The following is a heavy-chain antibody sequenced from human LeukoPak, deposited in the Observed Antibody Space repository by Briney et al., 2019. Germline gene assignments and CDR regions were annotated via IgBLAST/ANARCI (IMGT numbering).Heavy chain of an antibody. J-gene: IGHJ4*02. CDR2: IIPIFGTA. D-gene: IGHD6-19*01. V-gene: IGHV1-69*13. CDR3: ARVSYSSGWYPPYYFDY. Sequence: GASVKVSCKASGYTFTSYGISWVRQAPGQGLEWMGGIIPIFGTANYAQKFQGRVTITADESTSTAYMELSSLRSEDTAVYYCARVSYSSGWYPPYYFDYWGQGTLVTVSS. CDR1: GYTFTSYG.